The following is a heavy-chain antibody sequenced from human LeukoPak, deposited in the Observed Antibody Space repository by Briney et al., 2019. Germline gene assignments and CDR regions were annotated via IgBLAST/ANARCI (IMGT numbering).Heavy chain of an antibody. CDR3: ARDRRAATTDY. V-gene: IGHV1-2*02. D-gene: IGHD1-26*01. CDR2: INPNSGGT. Sequence: ASVKVSCKTSGYTFTDYYIHWVRQAPGQGLEWMGWINPNSGGTNYAQKFQGRVTMTRDTSISTAYMELSRLRSDNTAVYYCARDRRAATTDYWGQGTLVTVSS. J-gene: IGHJ4*02. CDR1: GYTFTDYY.